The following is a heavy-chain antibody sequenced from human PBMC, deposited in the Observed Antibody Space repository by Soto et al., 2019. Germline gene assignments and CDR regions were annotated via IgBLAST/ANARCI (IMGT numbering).Heavy chain of an antibody. CDR2: ITPIFGTA. J-gene: IGHJ6*02. V-gene: IGHV1-69*13. CDR1: GCTFSSYA. Sequence: ASVKVSCKASGCTFSSYAISWVRQAPGQGLEWMGGITPIFGTANYAQKFQGRVTITADESTSTAYMELSSLRSEDTAVYYCAREEIQLWLRYYYYYGMDVWGQGTTVTVSS. CDR3: AREEIQLWLRYYYYYGMDV. D-gene: IGHD5-18*01.